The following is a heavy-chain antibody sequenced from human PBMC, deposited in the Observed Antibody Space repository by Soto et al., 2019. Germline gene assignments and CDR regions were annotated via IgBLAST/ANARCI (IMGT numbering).Heavy chain of an antibody. J-gene: IGHJ6*02. Sequence: EVQLVESGGGLVQPGGSLRLSCAASGFTFSSYEMNWVRQAPGKGLEWVSYISSSGSTIYYADSVKGRFTISRDNAKNSLYLQMNSLRAEDTAVYYCARTYYYGSGSYRPGGYYYGMDVWGQGTTVTVSS. CDR3: ARTYYYGSGSYRPGGYYYGMDV. V-gene: IGHV3-48*03. CDR1: GFTFSSYE. D-gene: IGHD3-10*01. CDR2: ISSSGSTI.